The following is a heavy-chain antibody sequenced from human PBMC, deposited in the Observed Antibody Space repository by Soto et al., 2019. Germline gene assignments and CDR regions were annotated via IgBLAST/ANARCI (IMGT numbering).Heavy chain of an antibody. CDR1: GGSISSYY. CDR2: INHSGST. J-gene: IGHJ3*02. CDR3: ARARSTYIHDAFDI. Sequence: SETLSLTCTVSGGSISSYYWSWIRQPPGKGLEWIGEINHSGSTNYNPSLKSRVTISVDTSKNQFSLKLSSVTAADTAVYYCARARSTYIHDAFDIWGQGTMVTVSS. V-gene: IGHV4-34*01.